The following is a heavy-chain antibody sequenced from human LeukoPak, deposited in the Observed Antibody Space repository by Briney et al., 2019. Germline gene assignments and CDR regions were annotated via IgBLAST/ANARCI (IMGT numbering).Heavy chain of an antibody. J-gene: IGHJ6*04. CDR3: AELGITMIGGV. V-gene: IGHV3-48*03. Sequence: GGSLRLSCAASGFTFSSYEMNWARQAPGKGLEWVSYISSSGSTIYYADSVKGRFTISRDNAKNSLYLQMNSLRAEDTAVYYCAELGITMIGGVWGKGTTVTISS. D-gene: IGHD3-10*02. CDR2: ISSSGSTI. CDR1: GFTFSSYE.